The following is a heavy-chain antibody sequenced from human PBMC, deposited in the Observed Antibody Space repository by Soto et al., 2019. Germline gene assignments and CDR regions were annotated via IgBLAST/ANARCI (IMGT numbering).Heavy chain of an antibody. D-gene: IGHD3-10*01. CDR1: GGSINSGDYY. V-gene: IGHV4-30-4*01. J-gene: IGHJ6*02. Sequence: PSETLSLTCTVSGGSINSGDYYWTWVRQPPGKGLEWIGNIFHSGSTYYTPSLQSRVTNSPDTSKNHFSLKLSSVTPADTAVYYCARDRYYGSWTYYNFHSCMDVWGQGTMVTVSS. CDR3: ARDRYYGSWTYYNFHSCMDV. CDR2: IFHSGST.